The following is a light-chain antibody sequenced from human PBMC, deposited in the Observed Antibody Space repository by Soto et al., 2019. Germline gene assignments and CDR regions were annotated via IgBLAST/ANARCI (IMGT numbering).Light chain of an antibody. J-gene: IGLJ3*02. Sequence: QSALTQPASVSGSPGQSITISCTGTSSDVGGYNYLSWYQRHPGKAPRVMIYEVSNRPSGVSNRFSGSKSGNTASLTISGLQAEDEADYFCSSYTTSGTPVFGGGTKLTVL. CDR1: SSDVGGYNY. CDR3: SSYTTSGTPV. CDR2: EVS. V-gene: IGLV2-14*01.